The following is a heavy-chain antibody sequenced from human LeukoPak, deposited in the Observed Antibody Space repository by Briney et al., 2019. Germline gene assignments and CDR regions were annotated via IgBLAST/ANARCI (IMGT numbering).Heavy chain of an antibody. D-gene: IGHD2-2*02. CDR3: AIGGDSSTGCYRCFNY. Sequence: GESLKISWRGSGYRFPNYWVGSGRQMPGEVLEGMGLIYPGDSDTRYCASFQGQVTISADKSIRTAYLQWSSLKSSDTAMYYCAIGGDSSTGCYRCFNYWGQGTLVTVSS. V-gene: IGHV5-51*01. J-gene: IGHJ4*02. CDR2: IYPGDSDT. CDR1: GYRFPNYW.